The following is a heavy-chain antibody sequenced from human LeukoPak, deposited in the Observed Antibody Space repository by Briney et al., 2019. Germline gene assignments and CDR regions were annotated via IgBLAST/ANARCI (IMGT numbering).Heavy chain of an antibody. CDR2: ISSSSSYI. Sequence: KSGGSLRLSCAASGFTFSSYSMNWVRQAPGKGLEWVSSISSSSSYIYSADSVKGRFTISRDNAKNSLYLQMNTLRAEDTAVYYCAREDTMIVVVTTTYFDYWGQGTLVTVSS. D-gene: IGHD3-22*01. CDR1: GFTFSSYS. CDR3: AREDTMIVVVTTTYFDY. V-gene: IGHV3-21*01. J-gene: IGHJ4*02.